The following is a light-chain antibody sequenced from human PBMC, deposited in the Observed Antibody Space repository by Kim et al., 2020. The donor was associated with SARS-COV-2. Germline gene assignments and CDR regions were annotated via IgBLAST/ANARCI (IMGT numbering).Light chain of an antibody. Sequence: PGKTARITWGGNNIGSKSVHWYQQRPGQAPVLVIYYASDRPSGIPERFSGSNAGNAATLTISRVEAGDEADYYCQVWDSSSDHVVFGGGTQLTVL. V-gene: IGLV3-21*04. J-gene: IGLJ2*01. CDR3: QVWDSSSDHVV. CDR2: YAS. CDR1: NIGSKS.